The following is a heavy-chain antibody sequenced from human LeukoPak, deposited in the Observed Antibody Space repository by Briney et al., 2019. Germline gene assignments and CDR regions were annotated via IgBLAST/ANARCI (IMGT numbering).Heavy chain of an antibody. CDR1: GYTFTSYT. V-gene: IGHV1-3*03. CDR3: ARARYEARIWPKSRYDYYHYMDV. J-gene: IGHJ6*03. CDR2: INAGNGNR. D-gene: IGHD3-3*01. Sequence: ASVKVSCKASGYTFTSYTIHWVRQAPGQRLEWMGWINAGNGNRKYSQEFQDRVTITRDTSASTAYMELSSLRSEDMAVYYCARARYEARIWPKSRYDYYHYMDVWGKGTTVTVSS.